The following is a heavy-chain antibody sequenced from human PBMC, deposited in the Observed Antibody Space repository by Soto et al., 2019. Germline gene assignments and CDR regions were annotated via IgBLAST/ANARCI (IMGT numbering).Heavy chain of an antibody. V-gene: IGHV1-2*02. CDR1: GYTFTGYY. J-gene: IGHJ1*01. CDR2: INPNSGGT. Sequence: QVQLVQSGAEVKKPGASVKVSCKASGYTFTGYYMHWVRQAPGQGLEWMEWINPNSGGTNYSQKFQGSVTVTRDTSSITAYMDLSRLRSDDTAVYYCASVTDYGDYVESWGPGTLVTFSS. CDR3: ASVTDYGDYVES. D-gene: IGHD4-17*01.